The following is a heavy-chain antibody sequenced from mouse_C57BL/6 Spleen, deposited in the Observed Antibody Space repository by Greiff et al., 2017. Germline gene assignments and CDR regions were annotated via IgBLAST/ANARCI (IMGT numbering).Heavy chain of an antibody. CDR1: GYTFTDHT. J-gene: IGHJ2*01. Sequence: QVQLQQSDAELVKPGASVTISCTVSGYTFTDHTINWMKQRPEQGLEWIGYIYPRDGSTKYNEKFKVKATLTADKSSSTSYMQLNSLTSEDSAVYVCARRGYYGSFDYWGQGTTRTVSS. CDR3: ARRGYYGSFDY. D-gene: IGHD1-1*01. V-gene: IGHV1-78*01. CDR2: IYPRDGST.